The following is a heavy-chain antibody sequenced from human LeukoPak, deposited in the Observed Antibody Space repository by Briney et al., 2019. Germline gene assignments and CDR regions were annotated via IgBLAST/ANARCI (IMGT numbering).Heavy chain of an antibody. CDR1: GYTFTGYY. D-gene: IGHD6-19*01. CDR2: INPNSGGT. Sequence: ASVKVSCKASGYTFTGYYMHWVRQAPGQGLEWMGWINPNSGGTNYAQKFQGRVTMTRDTSISTAYMELSRLRSDGTAVYYCARDFIAVAGYYYYYMDVWGKGTTVTVSS. CDR3: ARDFIAVAGYYYYYMDV. V-gene: IGHV1-2*02. J-gene: IGHJ6*03.